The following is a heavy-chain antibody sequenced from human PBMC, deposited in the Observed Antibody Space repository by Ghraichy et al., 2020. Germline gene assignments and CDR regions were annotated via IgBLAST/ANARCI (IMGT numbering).Heavy chain of an antibody. D-gene: IGHD6-13*01. CDR1: GFTFSSYA. V-gene: IGHV3-30*04. CDR3: ARALYSSRYLDY. J-gene: IGHJ4*02. Sequence: GGSLRLSCEASGFTFSSYAMHWVRQAPGKGLEWVAIISYDGSNKYYTDSVKGRFTISRDNSKNTLYLQMNSLRVEDTAVYFCARALYSSRYLDYWGQGTLVTVSS. CDR2: ISYDGSNK.